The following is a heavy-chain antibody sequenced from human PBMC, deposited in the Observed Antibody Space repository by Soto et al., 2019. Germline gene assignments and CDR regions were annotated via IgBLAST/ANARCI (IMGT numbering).Heavy chain of an antibody. CDR2: IYYSGST. Sequence: SETLSLTCTVSGGSISSYYWSWIRQPPGKGLEWIGYIYYSGSTNYNPSLKSRVTISVDTSKNQFSLKLSSVTAADTAVYYCAREGPEYSYGNDAFDIWGQGQWSPSPQ. CDR3: AREGPEYSYGNDAFDI. D-gene: IGHD5-18*01. V-gene: IGHV4-59*01. CDR1: GGSISSYY. J-gene: IGHJ3*02.